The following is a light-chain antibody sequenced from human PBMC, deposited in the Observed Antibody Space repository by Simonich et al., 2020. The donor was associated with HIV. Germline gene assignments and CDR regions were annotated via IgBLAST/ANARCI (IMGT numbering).Light chain of an antibody. CDR3: AAWDDSLNGWV. CDR2: RNN. CDR1: SSNIGSDT. J-gene: IGLJ3*02. Sequence: SVLTQPPSASGTPGQRVTISCSGSSSNIGSDTVNWYQQLPGTAPKLLIYRNNKRPSGVPDRFSGSKSGTSASLTISGLQSEDEADYYCAAWDDSLNGWVFGGGTKLTVL. V-gene: IGLV1-44*01.